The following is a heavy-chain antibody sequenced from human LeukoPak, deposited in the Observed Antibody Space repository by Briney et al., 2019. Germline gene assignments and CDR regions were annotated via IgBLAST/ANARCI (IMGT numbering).Heavy chain of an antibody. V-gene: IGHV3-23*01. CDR3: ACIAAAGTSG. CDR2: ISDSGGST. J-gene: IGHJ4*02. CDR1: GFTFSSYA. D-gene: IGHD6-13*01. Sequence: PGGSLRLSCAASGFTFSSYAMSWVHQAPGKGLEWVSAISDSGGSTYYADSVKGRFTISRDNSKNTLYLQMNSLRAEDTAVYYCACIAAAGTSGWGQGTLVTVSS.